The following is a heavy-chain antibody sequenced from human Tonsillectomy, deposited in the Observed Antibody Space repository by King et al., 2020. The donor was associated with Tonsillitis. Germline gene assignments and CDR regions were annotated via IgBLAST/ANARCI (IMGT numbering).Heavy chain of an antibody. D-gene: IGHD2-21*01. CDR3: ASLKVSQYYGMDV. V-gene: IGHV4-39*01. Sequence: QLQLQESGPGLVNPSKTLSLTCTVSGDSINNNNYYWGWIRQTPGKGLQWIASIYYSGIAYYNPSLRSRVTISVDTSKNQFSLKLSSVAAADTSIYYCASLKVSQYYGMDVWGQGTTVTVSS. CDR2: IYYSGIA. J-gene: IGHJ6*02. CDR1: GDSINNNNYY.